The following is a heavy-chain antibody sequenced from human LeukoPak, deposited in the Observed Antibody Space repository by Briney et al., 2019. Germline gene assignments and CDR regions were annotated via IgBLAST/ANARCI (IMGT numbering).Heavy chain of an antibody. D-gene: IGHD2-15*01. CDR3: ARHLGYCSRGTCYFDF. CDR2: INNKGDDT. Sequence: TGGSLRLSCAASGLTFSSYGMSWVRQVPGEGLEWVSAINNKGDDTYYADSVRGRFTISRDNSENTVYLQMNSLRVEDTAVYYCARHLGYCSRGTCYFDFWGQGTLVTVSS. V-gene: IGHV3-23*01. CDR1: GLTFSSYG. J-gene: IGHJ4*02.